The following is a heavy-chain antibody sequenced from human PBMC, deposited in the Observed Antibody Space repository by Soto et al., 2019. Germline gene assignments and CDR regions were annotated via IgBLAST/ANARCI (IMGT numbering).Heavy chain of an antibody. J-gene: IGHJ4*02. D-gene: IGHD3-16*01. V-gene: IGHV3-23*01. CDR2: ISGSGGST. CDR1: GFTFSSYA. CDR3: AKDLGRGYPMYYFDY. Sequence: EVQLLESGGGLVQPGGSLRLSCAASGFTFSSYAMSWVRQAPGKGLEWVSAISGSGGSTYYADYVKGRFTISRDNSKNGLYLQMNSLRAEDTAVYYCAKDLGRGYPMYYFDYWGQGTLVTVSS.